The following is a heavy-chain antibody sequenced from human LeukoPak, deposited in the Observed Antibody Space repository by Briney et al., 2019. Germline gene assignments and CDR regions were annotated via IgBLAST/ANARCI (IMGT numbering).Heavy chain of an antibody. D-gene: IGHD4/OR15-4a*01. V-gene: IGHV1-69*05. CDR3: ARGDYGDAFDI. CDR1: XGTFISYA. J-gene: IGHJ3*02. Sequence: SXGTFISYAISXVRQAPGRGLEWMGRIIPIFGRANYAQKFQGRVTITTDESTSTAYMELSSLRSEDTAVYYCARGDYGDAFDIWGQGTMVTVSS. CDR2: IIPIFGRA.